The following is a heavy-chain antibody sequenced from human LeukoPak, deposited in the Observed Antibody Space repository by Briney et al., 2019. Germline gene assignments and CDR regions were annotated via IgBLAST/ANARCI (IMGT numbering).Heavy chain of an antibody. D-gene: IGHD5-18*01. Sequence: SVKVSCKASGGTFSSYAISWVRQAPGQGLEWMGGIIPIFGTANYAQKFQGRVTITTDESTSTAYMELSSLRSGDTAVYYCARDVDTATNGAFDIWGQGTMVTVSS. CDR2: IIPIFGTA. J-gene: IGHJ3*02. CDR1: GGTFSSYA. V-gene: IGHV1-69*05. CDR3: ARDVDTATNGAFDI.